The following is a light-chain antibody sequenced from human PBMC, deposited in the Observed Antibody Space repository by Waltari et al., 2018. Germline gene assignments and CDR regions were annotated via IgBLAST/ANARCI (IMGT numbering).Light chain of an antibody. V-gene: IGKV4-1*01. CDR1: QSVLYSSHNKNY. J-gene: IGKJ3*01. CDR2: WAS. Sequence: DIVMTQSPDSLAVSLGERATINCKYSQSVLYSSHNKNYLAWYQQKPGQPPKLLIYWASTRESGVPDRFSGSGSGTDFTLTISSLQAEDVAVYYCQQYYSTPLTFGPGTKVDIK. CDR3: QQYYSTPLT.